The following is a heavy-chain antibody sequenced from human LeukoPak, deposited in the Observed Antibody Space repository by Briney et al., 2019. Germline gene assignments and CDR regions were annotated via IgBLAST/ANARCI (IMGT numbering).Heavy chain of an antibody. D-gene: IGHD3-10*01. CDR1: GFTFDDYA. J-gene: IGHJ4*02. CDR3: ARGIIMVGGTFDY. CDR2: ISWNSDNI. Sequence: GRSLRLSCAASGFTFDDYAMHWVRHAPGKGLEWVSGISWNSDNIGYADSVKGRFTISRDNAKNSLYLQMNTLRAEDTALYYCARGIIMVGGTFDYWGQGTLVTVSS. V-gene: IGHV3-9*01.